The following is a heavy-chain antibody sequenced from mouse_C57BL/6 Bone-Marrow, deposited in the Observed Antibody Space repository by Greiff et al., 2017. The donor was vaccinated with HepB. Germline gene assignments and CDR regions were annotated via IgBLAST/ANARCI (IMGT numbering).Heavy chain of an antibody. V-gene: IGHV1-19*01. CDR3: ARDYPYAMDY. D-gene: IGHD5-5*01. Sequence: EVQLQQSGPVLVKPGASVKMSCKASGYTFTDYYMNWVKQSHGKSLEWIGVINPYNGGTSYNQKFKGKATLTVDKSSSTAYMELNSPTSEDSAVYYCARDYPYAMDYWGQGTSVTVSS. CDR1: GYTFTDYY. CDR2: INPYNGGT. J-gene: IGHJ4*01.